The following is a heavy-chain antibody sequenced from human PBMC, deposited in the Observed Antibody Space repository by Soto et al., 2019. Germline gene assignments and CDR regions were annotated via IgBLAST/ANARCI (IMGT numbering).Heavy chain of an antibody. Sequence: SETLSLTCTVSGGSISSYYWSWIRQPPGKGLEWIGYIYYSGSTNYNPSLKSRVTISVDTSKNQFSLKLSSVTAADTAVYYCARDTFVLMQGRHYYGMDVWGQGTTVTVSS. J-gene: IGHJ6*02. V-gene: IGHV4-59*01. CDR3: ARDTFVLMQGRHYYGMDV. CDR1: GGSISSYY. CDR2: IYYSGST. D-gene: IGHD2-8*01.